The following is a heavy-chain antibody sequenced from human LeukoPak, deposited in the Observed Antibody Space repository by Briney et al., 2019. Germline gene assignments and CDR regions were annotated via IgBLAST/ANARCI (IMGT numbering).Heavy chain of an antibody. CDR2: IYYTGST. J-gene: IGHJ4*02. Sequence: SETLSLTCTVSGGSVSSGSYYWTWIRQPPGKGLEWIGYIYYTGSTNYNPSLKSRVTISFDTSKNQFSLKLSSVTAADTAVYYCARYYYGSDFYYQLDYWGQGTLVTVSS. V-gene: IGHV4-61*01. CDR3: ARYYYGSDFYYQLDY. CDR1: GGSVSSGSYY. D-gene: IGHD3-10*01.